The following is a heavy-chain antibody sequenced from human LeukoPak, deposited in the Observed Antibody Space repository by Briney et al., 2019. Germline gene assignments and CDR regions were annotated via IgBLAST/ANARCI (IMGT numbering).Heavy chain of an antibody. D-gene: IGHD6-13*01. J-gene: IGHJ4*02. CDR2: VNPDSGDS. CDR3: AREVGIAAAGMDY. Sequence: ASVKVSCKASGYTFTDYYIHWVRQAPGQGLEWMAFVNPDSGDSYSAPKFQGRVTMTRDTSITTASMELKWLTSDDTAVYYCAREVGIAAAGMDYWGQGTLVTVSS. CDR1: GYTFTDYY. V-gene: IGHV1-2*02.